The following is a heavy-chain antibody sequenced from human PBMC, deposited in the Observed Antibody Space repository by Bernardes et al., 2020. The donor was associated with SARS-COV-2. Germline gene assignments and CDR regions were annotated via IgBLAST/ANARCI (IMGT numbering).Heavy chain of an antibody. Sequence: SETLSLTCTVSGDSISSYYWSWIRQPPGKGLEWIGYIYDSGSTNYNPSLKSRVTISVAPSNDQFSLILRSVTAADTATYFCARQQGNNDYWTEVNTFYDGMDVWGQGTTVTVSS. V-gene: IGHV4-59*08. CDR3: ARQQGNNDYWTEVNTFYDGMDV. J-gene: IGHJ6*02. D-gene: IGHD3-3*01. CDR1: GDSISSYY. CDR2: IYDSGST.